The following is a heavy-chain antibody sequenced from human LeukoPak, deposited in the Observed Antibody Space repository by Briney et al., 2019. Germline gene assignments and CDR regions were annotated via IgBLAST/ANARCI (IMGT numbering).Heavy chain of an antibody. CDR1: GFPFSSYW. CDR3: ARDETYDYESNGYLDF. D-gene: IGHD3-22*01. CDR2: IRHDGSET. V-gene: IGHV3-7*01. J-gene: IGHJ4*02. Sequence: PGGSLRLSCAASGFPFSSYWMCWVRQAPGKGLEWVANIRHDGSETYYVDSLRGRFTISRDNAKNSVYLQMSSLRAEDTAIYYCARDETYDYESNGYLDFWGQGTVVTVSS.